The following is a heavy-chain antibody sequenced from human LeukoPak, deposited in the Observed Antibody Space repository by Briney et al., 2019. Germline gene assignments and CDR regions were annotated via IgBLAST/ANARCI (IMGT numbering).Heavy chain of an antibody. J-gene: IGHJ4*02. D-gene: IGHD3-3*01. CDR3: ARQRFLEWPYFDY. Sequence: AITATGGATYSADSVKGRFTISRDNSGNTLYLQMNSLRAEDTAVYYCARQRFLEWPYFDYWGQGTLVTVSS. V-gene: IGHV3-23*01. CDR2: ITATGGAT.